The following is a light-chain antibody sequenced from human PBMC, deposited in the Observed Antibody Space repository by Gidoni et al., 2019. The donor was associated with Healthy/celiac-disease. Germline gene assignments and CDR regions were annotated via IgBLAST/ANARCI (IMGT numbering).Light chain of an antibody. CDR2: AAS. CDR3: QQSYSTPST. J-gene: IGKJ5*01. V-gene: IGKV1-39*01. Sequence: EIQMTQSPSSRSASVGDRVTITCRASQSISSYLHWYQQKPGKAPKLLIYAASSLQSGVPSRFSGSGSWTDFTLTISSLQPEDFATYYCQQSYSTPSTFGQGTRLEIK. CDR1: QSISSY.